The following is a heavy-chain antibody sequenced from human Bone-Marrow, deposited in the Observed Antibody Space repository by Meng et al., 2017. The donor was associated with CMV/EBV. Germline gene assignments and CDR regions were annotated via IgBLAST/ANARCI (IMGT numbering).Heavy chain of an antibody. V-gene: IGHV3-30*02. CDR2: IRNDGSKK. CDR1: GFTFSSYW. J-gene: IGHJ6*02. CDR3: AKTLSGSYFYYYGLYV. D-gene: IGHD1-26*01. Sequence: GESLKISCAASGFTFSSYWMHWVRQAPGKGLEWVTFIRNDGSKKYYADSVKGRFTISRDNSKNTLYLQMNSLRAEDTAVYYCAKTLSGSYFYYYGLYVWGQRTTVTVSS.